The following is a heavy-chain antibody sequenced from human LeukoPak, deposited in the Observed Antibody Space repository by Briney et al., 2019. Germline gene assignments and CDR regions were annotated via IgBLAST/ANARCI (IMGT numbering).Heavy chain of an antibody. J-gene: IGHJ5*01. D-gene: IGHD6-13*01. CDR2: IYSDGST. V-gene: IGHV3-53*01. CDR1: GFTFSSND. CDR3: CECYSSSWYWFDS. Sequence: GASLKLSCTASGFTFSSNDMSWVRQAPGKGLEWMACIYSDGSTYYSDSVKRRCTISRDNSKNTPDLQVKSRRADETAVDYCCECYSSSWYWFDSWGQGTLVTVSS.